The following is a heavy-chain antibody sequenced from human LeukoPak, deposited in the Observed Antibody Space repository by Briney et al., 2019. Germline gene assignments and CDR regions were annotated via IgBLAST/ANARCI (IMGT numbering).Heavy chain of an antibody. J-gene: IGHJ4*02. CDR3: ARDSYGSGNYYSPIDY. Sequence: PGGSLRLSCAASGFTFSSYSMNWVRQAPGKGLEWVSYISSSSSTIYYADSVKGRFTISRDNVKNSLYLQMNSLRDEDTAVYYCARDSYGSGNYYSPIDYWGQGTLVTVSS. CDR2: ISSSSSTI. D-gene: IGHD3-10*01. V-gene: IGHV3-48*02. CDR1: GFTFSSYS.